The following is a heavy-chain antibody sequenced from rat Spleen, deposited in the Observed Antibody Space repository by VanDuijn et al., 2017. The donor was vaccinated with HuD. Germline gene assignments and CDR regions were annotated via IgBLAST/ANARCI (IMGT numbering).Heavy chain of an antibody. V-gene: IGHV5-25*01. CDR1: GFTFSNYH. CDR3: VRQDTSGYSNWFTY. CDR2: ISSGGGDT. J-gene: IGHJ3*01. D-gene: IGHD4-3*01. Sequence: EVQLVESGGGLVQPGRSMKLSCAASGFTFSNYHMAWVRQTPTRGLEWVASISSGGGDTYYRDSVKGRFTISRENAKNTLYFLIDSLRSEDTATYYCVRQDTSGYSNWFTYWGQGTLVTVSS.